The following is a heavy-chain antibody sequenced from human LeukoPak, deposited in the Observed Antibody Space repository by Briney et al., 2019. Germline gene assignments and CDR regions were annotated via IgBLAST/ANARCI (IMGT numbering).Heavy chain of an antibody. CDR2: IYDSGST. D-gene: IGHD4-17*01. CDR3: ARDKALTTVSRYPRYFDC. J-gene: IGHJ4*02. CDR1: GGSIRSSYYY. Sequence: TSETLSLTCTVSGGSIRSSYYYWGWIRQPPGKGLEWIGSIYDSGSTYYNPSLKSRVTISVDTSKNQFSLKLSSVTAADTAVYYCARDKALTTVSRYPRYFDCWGQGTLVTVSS. V-gene: IGHV4-39*02.